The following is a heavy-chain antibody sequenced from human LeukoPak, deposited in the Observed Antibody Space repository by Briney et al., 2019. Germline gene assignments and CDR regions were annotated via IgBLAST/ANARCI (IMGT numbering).Heavy chain of an antibody. CDR2: IYTSGST. CDR1: GGSFSSGSYY. V-gene: IGHV4-61*02. CDR3: ASARTTAFMDV. D-gene: IGHD2-2*01. J-gene: IGHJ6*04. Sequence: SETLSLTCTVSGGSFSSGSYYWSWIRQPAGKGLEWIGRIYTSGSTNYNPSLKSRVTISVDTSTNQFSLKLSSVTAADTAVYYCASARTTAFMDVWGKGTTVTVSS.